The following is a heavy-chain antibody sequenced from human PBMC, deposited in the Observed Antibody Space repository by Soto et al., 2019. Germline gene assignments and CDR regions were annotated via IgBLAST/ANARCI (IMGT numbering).Heavy chain of an antibody. CDR3: ARWVGGSMYDNSGKYES. CDR1: GFTFSSNG. CDR2: VSYDGSKK. J-gene: IGHJ5*02. D-gene: IGHD3-22*01. V-gene: IGHV3-30*03. Sequence: QVQLVESGGGVVQPGRSLRLTCAGSGFTFSSNGMHWVRQAPGKGLEWVALVSYDGSKKYYADSVKGRFTSSRDNSENTLYLQMNSLRAEDTAVYYCARWVGGSMYDNSGKYESWGQGTLVTVSS.